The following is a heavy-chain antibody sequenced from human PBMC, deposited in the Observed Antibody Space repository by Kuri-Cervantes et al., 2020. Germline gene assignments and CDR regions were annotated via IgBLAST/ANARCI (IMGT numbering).Heavy chain of an antibody. V-gene: IGHV3-66*02. Sequence: GGSLRLSCAASGFTVSSNYMSWVCQAPGKGLEWVSVIYSGGSTYYADSVKGRFTISRDNSKNTLYLQMNSLRAEDTAVYYCARDERSRITMVRGVIMAYWGQGTLVTVSS. CDR1: GFTVSSNY. CDR2: IYSGGST. J-gene: IGHJ4*02. CDR3: ARDERSRITMVRGVIMAY. D-gene: IGHD3-10*01.